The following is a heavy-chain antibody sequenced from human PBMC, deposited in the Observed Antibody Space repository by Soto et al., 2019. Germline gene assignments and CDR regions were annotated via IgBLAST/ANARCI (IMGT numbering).Heavy chain of an antibody. CDR3: AKACCFAYCGGDCYSRGHYYYGMDV. CDR1: GFTFSSYA. CDR2: ISGSGGST. J-gene: IGHJ6*02. V-gene: IGHV3-23*01. D-gene: IGHD2-21*02. Sequence: GGSLRLSCAASGFTFSSYAMSWVRQAPGKGLEWVSAISGSGGSTYYADSVKGRFTISRDNSKNTLYLQMNSLRAEDTAVYYCAKACCFAYCGGDCYSRGHYYYGMDVWGQGTTVTAP.